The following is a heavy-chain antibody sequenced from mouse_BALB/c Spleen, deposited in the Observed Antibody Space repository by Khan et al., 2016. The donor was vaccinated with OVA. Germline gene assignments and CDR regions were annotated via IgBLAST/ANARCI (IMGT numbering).Heavy chain of an antibody. Sequence: EVELVESGPELMKPGASVKISCKASGYSFTTYYLHWVMQSHGESLEWIGYVDPFSGGTTYNQKFKGKATLTVDKSSSTVYMHLSNLTSEDSAVYYCTRQSYVAWFSYWGQWTLVTVSA. J-gene: IGHJ3*01. D-gene: IGHD2-12*01. CDR2: VDPFSGGT. CDR3: TRQSYVAWFSY. V-gene: IGHV1S135*01. CDR1: GYSFTTYY.